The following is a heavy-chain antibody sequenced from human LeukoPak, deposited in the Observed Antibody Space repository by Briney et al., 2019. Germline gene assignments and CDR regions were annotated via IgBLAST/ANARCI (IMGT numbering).Heavy chain of an antibody. D-gene: IGHD2-2*01. CDR3: ARWRGSSSERSDY. V-gene: IGHV3-7*01. CDR2: IKQDGSAK. Sequence: GGSLRLSCTASGFTFSDYWMTWVCQAPGTGRERVANIKQDGSAKYYVDSVKGRFTISRDNAKNSLYLQMDSLRVGHTATYYCARWRGSSSERSDYWGEGTLVTVSS. CDR1: GFTFSDYW. J-gene: IGHJ4*02.